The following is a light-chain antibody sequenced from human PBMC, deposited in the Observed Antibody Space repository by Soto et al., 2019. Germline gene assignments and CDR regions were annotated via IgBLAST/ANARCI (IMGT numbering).Light chain of an antibody. CDR3: QQNFNIILT. CDR1: QSISTY. CDR2: SAS. J-gene: IGKJ4*01. Sequence: IQLTQSPSSLSASGGCAVTITCRSSQSISTYLNWWQHKPGTAPRLLISSASNLHTGVPSRFSGSGSGAAFTLTIRSLQPEDSATYFCQQNFNIILTFGGGTKVDIK. V-gene: IGKV1-39*01.